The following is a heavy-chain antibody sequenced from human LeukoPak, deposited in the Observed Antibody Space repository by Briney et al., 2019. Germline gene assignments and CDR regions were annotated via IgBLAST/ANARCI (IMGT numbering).Heavy chain of an antibody. CDR3: ARAGYSGYDSQVLQYYYYYYMDV. CDR2: ITTSSSYI. D-gene: IGHD5-12*01. Sequence: TGGSLRLSCAASGFTFSRYTMNWVRQAPGKGLEWVSSITTSSSYIYYADSLKGRFTISRDNAKNSLYLQMNSLRAEDTAVYYCARAGYSGYDSQVLQYYYYYYMDVWGKGTTVTVSS. CDR1: GFTFSRYT. J-gene: IGHJ6*03. V-gene: IGHV3-21*01.